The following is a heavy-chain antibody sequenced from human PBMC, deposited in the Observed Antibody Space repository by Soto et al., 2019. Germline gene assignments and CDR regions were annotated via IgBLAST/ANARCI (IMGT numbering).Heavy chain of an antibody. V-gene: IGHV3-23*01. CDR2: ISGSGGST. D-gene: IGHD3-10*01. J-gene: IGHJ4*02. CDR1: GFTFSSYA. Sequence: EVQLLESGGGLVQPGGSLRLSCAASGFTFSSYAMSWVRQAPGKGLEWVSAISGSGGSTYYADSVKGRFTISRDNSKNTLYLQMNSLRAEDTAVYYCSKDYYYGSGSYYDYWGQGTLVTVSS. CDR3: SKDYYYGSGSYYDY.